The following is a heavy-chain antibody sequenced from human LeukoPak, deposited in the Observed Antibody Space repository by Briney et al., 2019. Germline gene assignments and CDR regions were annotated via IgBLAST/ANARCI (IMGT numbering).Heavy chain of an antibody. CDR2: IYSGGST. CDR3: ARDPKMAPFDY. D-gene: IGHD5-24*01. CDR1: GFTVSSNY. Sequence: SGGSLRLSCAASGFTVSSNYMSWVRQAPGKGLEWVSVIYSGGSTYYVDSVKGRFTISRDNSKNTLYLQMNSLRAEDTAVYYCARDPKMAPFDYWGQRTLVTVSS. J-gene: IGHJ4*02. V-gene: IGHV3-53*01.